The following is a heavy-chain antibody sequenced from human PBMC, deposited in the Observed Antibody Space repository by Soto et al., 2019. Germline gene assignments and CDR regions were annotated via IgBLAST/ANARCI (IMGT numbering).Heavy chain of an antibody. CDR2: ISYDGSNR. CDR3: AKGGRIPTSSVDY. J-gene: IGHJ4*02. Sequence: PGASLRLSCAASGFTFSYYGLHWVRHAPGKGLEWVAGISYDGSNRYYGDSVKGRFSISRDNPNNTLYLQMNSLRDEDTAVYYCAKGGRIPTSSVDYWGQGTLVTVSS. D-gene: IGHD2-2*01. V-gene: IGHV3-30*18. CDR1: GFTFSYYG.